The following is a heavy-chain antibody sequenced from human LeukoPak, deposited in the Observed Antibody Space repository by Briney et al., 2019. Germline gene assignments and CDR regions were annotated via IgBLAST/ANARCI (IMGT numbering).Heavy chain of an antibody. Sequence: ASVKVSCKASGYTFTSYGITWVRQAPGQGLEWVGWISAYNGSTNYEQKFQGRLTMTTDTSTSTAYMELRSLRSDDTAVYYCARGIDSASPPLGTFEIWGQGTMVTVSS. V-gene: IGHV1-18*01. CDR1: GYTFTSYG. CDR2: ISAYNGST. J-gene: IGHJ3*02. CDR3: ARGIDSASPPLGTFEI. D-gene: IGHD1-26*01.